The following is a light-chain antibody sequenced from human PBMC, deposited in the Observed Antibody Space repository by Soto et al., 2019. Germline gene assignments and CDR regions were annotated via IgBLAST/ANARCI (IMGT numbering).Light chain of an antibody. V-gene: IGKV1-5*01. CDR2: DAS. CDR1: QSISSW. J-gene: IGKJ1*01. CDR3: QQYETFSGT. Sequence: DIQLTQSLYTLSACVGERVTLTCRASQSISSWLAWYQQKSGKAPKLLIYDASALPRGVPSRFSGSGSGTKFTLTIASLQPDDFATYYCQQYETFSGTFGPGTKVHIK.